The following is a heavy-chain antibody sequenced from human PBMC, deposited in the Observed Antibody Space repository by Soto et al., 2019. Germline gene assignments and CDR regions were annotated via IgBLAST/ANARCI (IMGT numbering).Heavy chain of an antibody. CDR3: ARTRTNYRYGGSYYSYYFDY. CDR1: GFTVSSNY. D-gene: IGHD1-26*01. V-gene: IGHV3-53*01. J-gene: IGHJ4*02. Sequence: HPGGSLRLSCAASGFTVSSNYMSWVRQAPGKGLEWVSVIYSGGSTYYADSVKGRFTISRDNSKNTLYLQMNSLRAEDTAVYYCARTRTNYRYGGSYYSYYFDYWGKGTLVTVSS. CDR2: IYSGGST.